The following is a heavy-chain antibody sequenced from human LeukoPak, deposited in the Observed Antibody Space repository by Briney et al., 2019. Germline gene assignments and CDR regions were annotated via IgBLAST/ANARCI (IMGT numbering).Heavy chain of an antibody. CDR3: ASGGPVVVAATQGSFDY. D-gene: IGHD2-15*01. CDR1: GYTFTSYY. CDR2: INPSGGST. Sequence: ASVKVSCKASGYTFTSYYMHWVRQAPGQGLEWMGIINPSGGSTSYAQKFQGRVTMTRDMSTSTVYMELSSLRSDDTAVYYCASGGPVVVAATQGSFDYWGQGTLVTVSS. V-gene: IGHV1-46*01. J-gene: IGHJ4*02.